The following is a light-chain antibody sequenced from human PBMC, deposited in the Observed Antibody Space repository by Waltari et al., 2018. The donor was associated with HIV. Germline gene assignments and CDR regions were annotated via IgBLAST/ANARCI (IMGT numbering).Light chain of an antibody. Sequence: QSALTQPRSVSGSPGQSVTISCSGASSDVGGYNYVSWYKQHPGKAPKVMMYEVNKRPSGVPDRSSGSKSGNTASLTISGLQAEDEADYYCCSYTGTYTFVFGGGTKLTVL. CDR2: EVN. CDR3: CSYTGTYTFV. V-gene: IGLV2-11*01. J-gene: IGLJ2*01. CDR1: SSDVGGYNY.